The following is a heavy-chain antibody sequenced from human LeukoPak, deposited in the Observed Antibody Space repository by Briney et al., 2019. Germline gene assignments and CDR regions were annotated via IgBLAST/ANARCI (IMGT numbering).Heavy chain of an antibody. CDR3: AKDAQRGFDYSNSLES. CDR2: IWSDSTEK. V-gene: IGHV3-33*06. Sequence: EGSLRLSCAAAGFTYSHYGMHWVRQVPGKGLEWVAVIWSDSTEKYYGDAVKGQFTISRDNSMKTLYLQMNSLRGDDTAVYYCAKDAQRGFDYSNSLESWGQGTLVNCSS. D-gene: IGHD4-11*01. J-gene: IGHJ5*01. CDR1: GFTYSHYG.